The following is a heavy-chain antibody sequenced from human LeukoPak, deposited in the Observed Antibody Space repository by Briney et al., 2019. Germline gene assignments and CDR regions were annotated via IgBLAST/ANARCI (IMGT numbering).Heavy chain of an antibody. J-gene: IGHJ4*02. D-gene: IGHD2-2*01. CDR3: ARDLSCGSTSCSLFDY. CDR1: GGSISSYY. V-gene: IGHV4-4*07. Sequence: PSXTLSLTCTVSGGSISSYYWSWIRQPAGKGLEWIGRIYTSGSTNYNPSLKRRVTISVETSNNQFSLKLSSVTAADTAVYYCARDLSCGSTSCSLFDYWGQGTLVTVSS. CDR2: IYTSGST.